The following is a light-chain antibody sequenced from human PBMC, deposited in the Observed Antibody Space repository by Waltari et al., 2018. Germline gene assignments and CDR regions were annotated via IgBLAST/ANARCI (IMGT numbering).Light chain of an antibody. CDR2: AAS. CDR3: QQAKSFPLP. CDR1: QGISSS. Sequence: DIQMTQSPSSVSASVGDRVTITCRASQGISSSLAWYQQKPGKVPNSLIYAASSLQSGVPSMFSGSRSGTDVTLTISSLQPEDSATYYCQQAKSFPLPFGPGTKVDIK. J-gene: IGKJ3*01. V-gene: IGKV1-12*01.